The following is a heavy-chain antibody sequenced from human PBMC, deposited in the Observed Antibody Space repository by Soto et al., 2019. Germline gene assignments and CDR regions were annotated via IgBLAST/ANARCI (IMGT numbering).Heavy chain of an antibody. CDR2: MYNTGST. D-gene: IGHD2-21*02. V-gene: IGHV4-59*01. CDR1: GGSISGYY. J-gene: IGHJ6*02. Sequence: PSETLSLTCTVSGGSISGYYWSWIRQPPGKGLEWIGYMYNTGSTVYNPSFKSRVTISVDTSKNQFSLKLNSVTAADTAVYYCARDLWGYCGTDCYPLDVWGQGTTVNSP. CDR3: ARDLWGYCGTDCYPLDV.